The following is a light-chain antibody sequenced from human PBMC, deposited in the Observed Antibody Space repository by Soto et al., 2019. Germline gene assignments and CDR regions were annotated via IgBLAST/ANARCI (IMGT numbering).Light chain of an antibody. J-gene: IGKJ1*01. V-gene: IGKV1-39*01. Sequence: DIQMTQSPSSLSASVGDRVTITCRASQSISRYLNWYQQKTGQAPRLLIYAASTLESGVPSRFSGGGSGTDFTLTISSLQPEDFTTYYSQQSFNTPRTFGQGTKVEIK. CDR3: QQSFNTPRT. CDR1: QSISRY. CDR2: AAS.